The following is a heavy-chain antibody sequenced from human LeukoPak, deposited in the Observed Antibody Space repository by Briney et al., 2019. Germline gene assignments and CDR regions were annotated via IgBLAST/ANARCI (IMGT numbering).Heavy chain of an antibody. CDR3: ARRIRVYGFGDSPNFDY. Sequence: LRLSCAASGFSFRSNGMHWIRQPPGKGLEWIGEIDHSGSTNYNPSLKSRVTISVDTSKNQFSLKLSSVTAADTALYYCARRIRVYGFGDSPNFDYWGQGSMVTVSS. J-gene: IGHJ4*02. D-gene: IGHD4-17*01. CDR1: GFSFRSNG. CDR2: IDHSGST. V-gene: IGHV4-34*01.